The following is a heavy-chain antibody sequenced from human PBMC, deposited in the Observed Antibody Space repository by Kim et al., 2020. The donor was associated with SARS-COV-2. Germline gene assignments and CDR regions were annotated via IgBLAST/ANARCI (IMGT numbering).Heavy chain of an antibody. V-gene: IGHV3-7*04. J-gene: IGHJ5*02. Sequence: SEENYADSVRHRYTIPRDNATNALSLQMNRLRAEDTAVYYCARGRGWFDPWGQGTLVIVSS. CDR2: SEE. CDR3: ARGRGWFDP.